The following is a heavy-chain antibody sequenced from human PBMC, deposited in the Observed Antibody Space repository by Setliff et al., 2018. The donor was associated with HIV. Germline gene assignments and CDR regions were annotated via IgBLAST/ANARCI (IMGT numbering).Heavy chain of an antibody. CDR1: GYTLTELS. V-gene: IGHV1-24*01. Sequence: ASVKVSCKISGYTLTELSIHWVRQAPGKGLEWMANFDPEDGEAFYAQKFQGRLTMTTDTSTSTAYMELRSLRSDDTAVYYCARILVGVDDAFDIWGQGTMVTVSS. CDR2: FDPEDGEA. D-gene: IGHD1-26*01. J-gene: IGHJ3*02. CDR3: ARILVGVDDAFDI.